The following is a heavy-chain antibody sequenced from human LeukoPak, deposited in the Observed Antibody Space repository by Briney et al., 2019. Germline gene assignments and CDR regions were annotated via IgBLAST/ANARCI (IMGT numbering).Heavy chain of an antibody. D-gene: IGHD1-26*01. V-gene: IGHV5-51*01. CDR2: IYPGDSDT. CDR1: RYTFTSYW. Sequence: GESKEISCKGSRYTFTSYWIGWVRLMPGKGLEWMGIIYPGDSDTRYSPSFQGQVTISADKSTSTAYLQWSSLKASDTAMYYCARLSGSYWDYFDYWGQGTLVTDTS. J-gene: IGHJ4*02. CDR3: ARLSGSYWDYFDY.